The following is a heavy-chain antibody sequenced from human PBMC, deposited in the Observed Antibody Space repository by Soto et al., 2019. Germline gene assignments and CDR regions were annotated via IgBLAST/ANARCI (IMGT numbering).Heavy chain of an antibody. CDR2: IIPIFGTA. J-gene: IGHJ4*02. D-gene: IGHD3-10*01. V-gene: IGHV1-69*06. CDR3: ARVTRLLLWSGDLSNTDY. CDR1: GGTFSSYA. Sequence: SVKVSCKASGGTFSSYAISWVRQAPGQGLEWMGGIIPIFGTANYAQKFQGRVTITADKSTSTAYMELSSLRSEDTAVYYCARVTRLLLWSGDLSNTDYWGQGTLVTVPQ.